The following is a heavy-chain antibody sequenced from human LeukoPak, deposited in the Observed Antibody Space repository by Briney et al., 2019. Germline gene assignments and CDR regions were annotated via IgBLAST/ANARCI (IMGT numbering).Heavy chain of an antibody. J-gene: IGHJ5*02. CDR1: GFTFSSYG. V-gene: IGHV3-33*06. CDR2: IWYDGSNK. CDR3: AKEDGSWYVH. Sequence: PGRSLRLSCAASGFTFSSYGMHWVRQAPGKGLEWVAVIWYDGSNKYYADSVKGRFTISRDNSKNTLYLQMNSLRAEDTAVYYCAKEDGSWYVHWGQGTLVTVSS.